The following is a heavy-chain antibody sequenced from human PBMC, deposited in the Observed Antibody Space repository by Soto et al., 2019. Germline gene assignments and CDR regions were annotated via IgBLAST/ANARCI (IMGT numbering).Heavy chain of an antibody. J-gene: IGHJ4*02. CDR2: VTGSGSRT. CDR1: GFTFSNYA. V-gene: IGHV3-23*01. CDR3: ANGYNYGFHY. D-gene: IGHD5-18*01. Sequence: PGGSLRLSCAASGFTFSNYALSWVRQAPGKGLEWVSAVTGSGSRTYYADSVKGRFTISRDNSKNTLYLQMNSLRAEDTAVYYCANGYNYGFHYWGQGALVTVSS.